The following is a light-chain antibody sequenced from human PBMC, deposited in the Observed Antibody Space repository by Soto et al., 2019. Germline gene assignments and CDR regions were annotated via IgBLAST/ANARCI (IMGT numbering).Light chain of an antibody. CDR3: TSFTTSNTFV. Sequence: QSVLAQPASVSGSPGQSITISCTGTSNDVGHFNYVSWFQQHPGKAPKLLIFDVSNWPSGVSDRFSGSKSGNTASLTISGLQPVDEADYYCTSFTTSNTFVFGSGTKLTVL. J-gene: IGLJ1*01. CDR1: SNDVGHFNY. V-gene: IGLV2-14*03. CDR2: DVS.